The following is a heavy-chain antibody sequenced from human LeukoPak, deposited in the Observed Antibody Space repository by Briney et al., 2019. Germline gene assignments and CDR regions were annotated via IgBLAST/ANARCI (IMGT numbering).Heavy chain of an antibody. V-gene: IGHV4-30-4*08. D-gene: IGHD7-27*01. Sequence: PSETLSLTCTVSGGSISSYYWSWIRQPPGKGLEWIGYIYYSGSTYYNPSLKSRVTISVDTSKNQFSLKLSSVTAADTAVYYCAREQLTGDFSSYFDLWGRGTLVTVSS. CDR3: AREQLTGDFSSYFDL. CDR1: GGSISSYY. J-gene: IGHJ2*01. CDR2: IYYSGST.